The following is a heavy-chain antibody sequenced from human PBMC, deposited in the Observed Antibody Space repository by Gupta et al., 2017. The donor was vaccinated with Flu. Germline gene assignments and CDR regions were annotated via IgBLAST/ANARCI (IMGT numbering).Heavy chain of an antibody. CDR3: ARKSGGHCIGGDCYSFDY. J-gene: IGHJ4*02. CDR2: VIPVSGPT. D-gene: IGHD2-21*01. CDR1: TGPRINTH. V-gene: IGHV1-69*01. Sequence: ADQLQSGAVVDTRGCSACLACPASTGPRINTHIVAVRQAPGQGLEWMGGVIPVSGPTVYAQRFQGRVSITADESTSTAYMELNSLTSDDTAFYFCARKSGGHCIGGDCYSFDYWGQGTLVTVSS.